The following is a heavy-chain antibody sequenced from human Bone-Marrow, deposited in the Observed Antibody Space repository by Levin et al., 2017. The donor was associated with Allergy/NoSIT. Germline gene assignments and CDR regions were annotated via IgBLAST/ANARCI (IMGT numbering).Heavy chain of an antibody. CDR2: IWYDGSNK. Sequence: GGSLRLSCAASGFTFSSYGMHWVRQAPGKGLEWVAVIWYDGSNKYYADSVKGRFTISRDNSKNTLYLQMNSLRAEDTAAYYCARETQIRTTVTTEYYFDYWGQGTLVTVSS. J-gene: IGHJ4*02. CDR1: GFTFSSYG. CDR3: ARETQIRTTVTTEYYFDY. D-gene: IGHD4-17*01. V-gene: IGHV3-33*01.